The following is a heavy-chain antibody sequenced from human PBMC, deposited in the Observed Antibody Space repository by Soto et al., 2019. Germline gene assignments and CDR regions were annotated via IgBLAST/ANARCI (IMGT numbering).Heavy chain of an antibody. CDR3: ARAIAVAVNWFDP. J-gene: IGHJ5*02. D-gene: IGHD6-19*01. V-gene: IGHV4-4*02. Sequence: SETLSLTCAVSGGSISSSNWWSWVRQPPGKGLEWIGEIYHSGSTNYNPSLKSRVTISVDKSKNQFSLKLSSVTAADTAVYYCARAIAVAVNWFDPWGQGTLVTVAS. CDR2: IYHSGST. CDR1: GGSISSSNW.